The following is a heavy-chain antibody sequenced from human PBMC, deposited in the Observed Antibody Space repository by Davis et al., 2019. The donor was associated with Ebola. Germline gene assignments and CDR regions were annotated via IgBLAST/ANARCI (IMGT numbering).Heavy chain of an antibody. CDR3: AIAGGDGYNYRLYYYYGMDV. V-gene: IGHV1-69*04. J-gene: IGHJ6*02. CDR2: IIPILGIA. CDR1: RGTFSSYA. D-gene: IGHD5-24*01. Sequence: SVKVSCKASRGTFSSYAISWVRHPPGQGLEWMGRIIPILGIANYAQKFQGRVTFTADKSTSTAYIELSSLRSEDTAVYYCAIAGGDGYNYRLYYYYGMDVWGQGTTVTVSS.